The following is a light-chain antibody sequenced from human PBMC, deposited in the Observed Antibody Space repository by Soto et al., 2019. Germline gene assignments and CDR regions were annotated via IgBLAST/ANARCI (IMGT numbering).Light chain of an antibody. V-gene: IGLV2-14*03. CDR2: DVS. CDR3: SSYTRSSTLV. CDR1: NSDIGGYNY. Sequence: QSALTQPASVCGSPRQSITISCTGTNSDIGGYNYVSWYQQHPGKAPKLMIFDVSNRPSGISDRFSGSKSGNTASLTISGLQAEDEAYYYCSSYTRSSTLVFGGGTKLTVL. J-gene: IGLJ2*01.